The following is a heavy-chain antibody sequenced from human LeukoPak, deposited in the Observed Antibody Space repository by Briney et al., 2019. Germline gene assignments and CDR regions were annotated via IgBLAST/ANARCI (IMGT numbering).Heavy chain of an antibody. CDR1: GFTFNNAW. CDR2: IKSKTDGETT. D-gene: IGHD6-19*01. CDR3: AKDWGSSDWYNWFDP. J-gene: IGHJ5*02. Sequence: AGGSLRLSCAASGFTFNNAWMSWVRQAPGKGLEWVGRIKSKTDGETTDYAAPVKGRFAISRDDSKNTLYLQMNSLRVEDTAVYYCAKDWGSSDWYNWFDPWGQGTLVTVSS. V-gene: IGHV3-15*01.